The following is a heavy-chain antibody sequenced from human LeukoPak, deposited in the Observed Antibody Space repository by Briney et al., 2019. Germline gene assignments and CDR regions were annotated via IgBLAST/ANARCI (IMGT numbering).Heavy chain of an antibody. J-gene: IGHJ4*02. Sequence: GASVKVSCKTSGYIFIDYDIHWVRQATGQGLEWMGWMSTNSGSSGYAQKFQGRITMTRSTSTRTAYMEMITLTFDDTAVYYCARGSAWSHYDNWGQGTLVTVSP. CDR3: ARGSAWSHYDN. V-gene: IGHV1-8*01. D-gene: IGHD1-26*01. CDR1: GYIFIDYD. CDR2: MSTNSGSS.